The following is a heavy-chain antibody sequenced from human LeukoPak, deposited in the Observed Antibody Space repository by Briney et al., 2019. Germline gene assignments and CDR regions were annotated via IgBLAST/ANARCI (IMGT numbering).Heavy chain of an antibody. J-gene: IGHJ4*02. CDR3: ARGRAFDY. CDR2: INHSGST. CDR1: GGSFSGYY. Sequence: PSETLSLTCAVYGGSFSGYYWSWIRQLPGKGLEWIGEINHSGSTNYNPSLKSRVTISVDTSKNQFSLKLSSVTAADTAVYYCARGRAFDYWGQGTLVTVSS. V-gene: IGHV4-34*01.